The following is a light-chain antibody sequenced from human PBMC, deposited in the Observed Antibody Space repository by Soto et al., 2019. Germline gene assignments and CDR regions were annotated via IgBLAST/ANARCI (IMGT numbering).Light chain of an antibody. CDR3: QQYGSLSWT. V-gene: IGKV3-20*01. J-gene: IGKJ1*01. Sequence: EIVLTQSPGTLSLSPGERATLSCRASQSVSSNFLAWYKRKPGQAPRLLIYGASNRATGIPDRFSGSGSGTDFTLTISRLEPEDFAVYYCQQYGSLSWTFGQGTKVDIK. CDR2: GAS. CDR1: QSVSSNF.